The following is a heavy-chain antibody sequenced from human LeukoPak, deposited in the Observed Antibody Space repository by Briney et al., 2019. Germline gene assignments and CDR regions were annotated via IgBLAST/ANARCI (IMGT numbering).Heavy chain of an antibody. CDR2: IYPGESRI. J-gene: IGHJ5*02. CDR1: GYSFTSYW. V-gene: IGHV5-51*01. CDR3: ACRDLTSTWSFP. Sequence: GESLKISCQGFGYSFTSYWIGGVRQMPGKGVEWMGVIYPGESRIRYNPSFQGQVTISVDKAISTAYLQWVSLKASDTAMYYCACRDLTSTWSFPWGQGTLVTVSS. D-gene: IGHD6-13*01.